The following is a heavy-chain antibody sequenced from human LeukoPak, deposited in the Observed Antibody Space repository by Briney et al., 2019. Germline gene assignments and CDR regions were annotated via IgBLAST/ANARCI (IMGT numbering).Heavy chain of an antibody. Sequence: KASQTLSLTCTVSGGSISSGDYYWSWIRQPPGKGLEWIGYIYYSGSTYYNPSLKSRVTISVDTSKNQFSLKLSSVTAADTAVYYCARQLFYCSGGSCPFDYWGQGTLVTVSS. D-gene: IGHD2-15*01. CDR3: ARQLFYCSGGSCPFDY. V-gene: IGHV4-30-4*01. CDR1: GGSISSGDYY. J-gene: IGHJ4*02. CDR2: IYYSGST.